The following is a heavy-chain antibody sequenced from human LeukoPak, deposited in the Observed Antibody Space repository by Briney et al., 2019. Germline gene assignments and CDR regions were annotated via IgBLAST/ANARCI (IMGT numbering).Heavy chain of an antibody. J-gene: IGHJ4*02. CDR3: ARDRGSAYFDY. D-gene: IGHD3-10*01. V-gene: IGHV3-30-3*01. CDR2: ISYDGSNK. Sequence: GGSLRLSCEASGFTFGSYAMHWVRQSPGKGLEWVAVISYDGSNKYYADSVKGRFTISRDNSKNTLYLQMNSLRAEDTAVYYCARDRGSAYFDYWGQGTLVTVSS. CDR1: GFTFGSYA.